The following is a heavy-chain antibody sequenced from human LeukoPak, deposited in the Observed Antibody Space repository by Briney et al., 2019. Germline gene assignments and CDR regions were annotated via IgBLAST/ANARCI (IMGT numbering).Heavy chain of an antibody. J-gene: IGHJ4*02. CDR2: INPNTGGT. CDR1: GYTFTAYY. V-gene: IGHV1-2*06. D-gene: IGHD6-13*01. CDR3: AIGPAAAGTFDF. Sequence: ASVKVSCKASGYTFTAYYIYWVRQVPGQGLEWMGRINPNTGGTNYAQNFQGRVTMTGGTSISTAYIELTRLTSDDTAKYYCAIGPAAAGTFDFWGQGTLVTVSS.